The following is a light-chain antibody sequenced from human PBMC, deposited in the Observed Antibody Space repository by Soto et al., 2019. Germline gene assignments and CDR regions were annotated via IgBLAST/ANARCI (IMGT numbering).Light chain of an antibody. J-gene: IGKJ3*01. CDR2: VAS. Sequence: EIVLTQSPGTLSLSPGERATLSCWASRSVSNNFLAWYQQKPGQAPRLLIYVASTRATGIPYRFSGSGSGTEFTITVSRLEPEDCAVYCCQQYADSVFTFGPGTKVDIK. CDR3: QQYADSVFT. V-gene: IGKV3-20*01. CDR1: RSVSNNF.